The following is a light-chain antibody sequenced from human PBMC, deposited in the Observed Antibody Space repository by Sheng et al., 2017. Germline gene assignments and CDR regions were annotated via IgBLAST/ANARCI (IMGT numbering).Light chain of an antibody. Sequence: QSVLTQAPSTSGTPGQRVTISCSGSNSNIGYNTVNWYQHLPGTAPRLLIYSTDKRPSGVPARFSGSRSGTSASLAIFGVQSEDEGDYYCATWDDRLNGWVFGGGTKLSV. V-gene: IGLV1-44*01. CDR2: STD. J-gene: IGLJ3*02. CDR3: ATWDDRLNGWV. CDR1: NSNIGYNT.